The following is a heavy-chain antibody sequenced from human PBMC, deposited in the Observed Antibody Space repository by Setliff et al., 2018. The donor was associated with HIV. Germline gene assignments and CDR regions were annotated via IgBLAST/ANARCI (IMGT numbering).Heavy chain of an antibody. CDR3: ARVAHSSSYHYYGMDV. CDR2: IIPMFGTG. V-gene: IGHV1-69*05. D-gene: IGHD6-19*01. J-gene: IGHJ6*02. CDR1: GGTFSSYG. Sequence: GASVKVSCKASGGTFSSYGTSWVRQAPGQGLEWMGAIIPMFGTGFYAQKFQGRVTITTDESRTTSYMELSSLRFEDTAVYFCARVAHSSSYHYYGMDVWGQGTTVTVSS.